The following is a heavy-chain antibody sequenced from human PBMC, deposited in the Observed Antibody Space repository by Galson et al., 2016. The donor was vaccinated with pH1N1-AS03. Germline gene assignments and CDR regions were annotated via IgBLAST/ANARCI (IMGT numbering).Heavy chain of an antibody. J-gene: IGHJ3*02. CDR2: IKQDGSEK. D-gene: IGHD3-3*01. CDR3: ARGKDFWSGYPDDAFDI. Sequence: SLRLSCAASGITFSGYWMTWVRQAPGKGLEWVANIKQDGSEKYSVDSVKGRFTISRDNAKNSLYLQMNSLRAEDTAVCYCARGKDFWSGYPDDAFDIWGQGTMVTVSS. CDR1: GITFSGYW. V-gene: IGHV3-7*03.